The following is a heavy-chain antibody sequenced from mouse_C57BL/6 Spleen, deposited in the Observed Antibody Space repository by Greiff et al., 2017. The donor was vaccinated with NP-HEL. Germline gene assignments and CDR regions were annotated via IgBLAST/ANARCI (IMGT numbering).Heavy chain of an antibody. CDR1: GYTFTSYW. D-gene: IGHD3-2*02. CDR3: ARSTAQATNAMDY. CDR2: IYPGSGST. Sequence: VQLQQPGAELVKPGASVKMSCKASGYTFTSYWITWVKQRPGQGLEWIGDIYPGSGSTNYNEKFKSKATLTVDTSSSTAYMQLSSLTSEESAVYYCARSTAQATNAMDYWGQGTSVTVSS. V-gene: IGHV1-55*01. J-gene: IGHJ4*01.